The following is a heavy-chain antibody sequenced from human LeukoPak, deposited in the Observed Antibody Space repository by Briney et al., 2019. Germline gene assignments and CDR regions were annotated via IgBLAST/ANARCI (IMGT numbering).Heavy chain of an antibody. CDR2: IYSGGST. V-gene: IGHV3-66*01. Sequence: GGSLRLSCAASGFTVSSNYMSWVRQAPGKGLDWVSVIYSGGSTYYADSVKGRFTISRDNSKNTLYLQMNSLRAEDTAVYYCARDSSHDYVWGSYRPDYYYYGMDVWGQGTTVTVSS. CDR3: ARDSSHDYVWGSYRPDYYYYGMDV. CDR1: GFTVSSNY. D-gene: IGHD3-16*02. J-gene: IGHJ6*02.